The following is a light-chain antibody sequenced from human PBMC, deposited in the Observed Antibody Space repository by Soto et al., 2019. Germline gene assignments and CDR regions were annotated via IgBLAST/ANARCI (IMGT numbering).Light chain of an antibody. CDR3: QQYHNYPRT. CDR1: ESIRTW. Sequence: MVESPSTLSASIGDRVTITGRASESIRTWLAWYQHKPGKAPKFLIYDASSLESGVPSRFSGSGSGTEFTLTISNLQPDDFATYFCQQYHNYPRTFGQGTMV. V-gene: IGKV1-5*01. CDR2: DAS. J-gene: IGKJ1*01.